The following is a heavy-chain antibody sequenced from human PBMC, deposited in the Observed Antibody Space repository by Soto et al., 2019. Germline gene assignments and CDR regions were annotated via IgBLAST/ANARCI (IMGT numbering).Heavy chain of an antibody. V-gene: IGHV1-69*13. CDR1: GGTFSSYA. D-gene: IGHD6-13*01. CDR2: IIPIFGTA. J-gene: IGHJ5*02. Sequence: SVKVSCKASGGTFSSYAISWVRQAPGQGLEWMGGIIPIFGTANYAQKFQGRVTITADESTSTAYMELSSLRSEDTAVYYCARDSSSYGGWFDPWGQGTLVTVSS. CDR3: ARDSSSYGGWFDP.